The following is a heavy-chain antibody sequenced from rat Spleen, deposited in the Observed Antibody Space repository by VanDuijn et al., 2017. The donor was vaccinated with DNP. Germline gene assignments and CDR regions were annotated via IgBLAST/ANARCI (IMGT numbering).Heavy chain of an antibody. V-gene: IGHV5-20*01. CDR1: GFTFSDYY. CDR2: ISYDCVHA. J-gene: IGHJ3*01. Sequence: EVQLVESGGDLVQPGRSLKLSCAASGFTFSDYYMAWVRQAPTKGLEWVASISYDCVHAYYRGSVKGRFTISRDNAKNSLYLQMDRRRSEDTATYYCTKPASYGGFWFAHWGQGTLVTVSS. CDR3: TKPASYGGFWFAH. D-gene: IGHD1-11*01.